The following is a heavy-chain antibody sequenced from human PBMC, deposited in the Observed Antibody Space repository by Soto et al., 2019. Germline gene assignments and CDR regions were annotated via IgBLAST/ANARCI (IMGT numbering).Heavy chain of an antibody. CDR2: INHSGST. Sequence: QVQLQQWGAGLLKPSETLSLTCAVYGGSFSGYYWSWIRQPPGKGLEWIGEINHSGSTNYNPSLKSRVTISVDTSKNQFSLKLSSVTAADTAVYSCARDNRGIVVVMGDAFDIWGQGTMVTVSS. CDR1: GGSFSGYY. V-gene: IGHV4-34*01. CDR3: ARDNRGIVVVMGDAFDI. D-gene: IGHD3-22*01. J-gene: IGHJ3*02.